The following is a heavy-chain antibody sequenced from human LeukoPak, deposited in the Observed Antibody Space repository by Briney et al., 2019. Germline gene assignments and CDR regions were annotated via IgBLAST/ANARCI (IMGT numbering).Heavy chain of an antibody. CDR1: GGSFSGYY. CDR3: ARKTYCGGDCYSDY. V-gene: IGHV4-34*01. J-gene: IGHJ4*02. CDR2: INHSGST. D-gene: IGHD2-21*02. Sequence: SETLSLTCAVYGGSFSGYYWSWIRQPPGKGLEWIGEINHSGSTNYKPSLKSRVTISVDTSKNQFSLKLSSVTAADTAVYYCARKTYCGGDCYSDYWGQGTLVTVSS.